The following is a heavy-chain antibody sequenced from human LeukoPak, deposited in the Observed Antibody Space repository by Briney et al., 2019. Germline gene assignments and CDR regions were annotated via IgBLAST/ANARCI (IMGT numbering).Heavy chain of an antibody. J-gene: IGHJ3*01. Sequence: SETLSLTCTVSDGSTTGYYWSWIRQPPGKGLEWIAYVYYTGRTLYNPSLESRVTISVDTSKTQFSLTVTSVTAADTAVYYCARHMSVSYDAFDLWGRGTTVTVSS. CDR2: VYYTGRT. CDR1: DGSTTGYY. CDR3: ARHMSVSYDAFDL. D-gene: IGHD3-10*01. V-gene: IGHV4-59*08.